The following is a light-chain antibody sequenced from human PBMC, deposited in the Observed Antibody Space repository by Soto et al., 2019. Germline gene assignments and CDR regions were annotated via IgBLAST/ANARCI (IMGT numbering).Light chain of an antibody. CDR1: SSDVGSYNH. Sequence: QSVLIQPASVSGSPGQSITISCTGTSSDVGSYNHLSWYQHHPGKAPRLMIYDVDKRPSGVSTRFSGSKSGNTASLTISGLQAEDEADYYCCSYAGSRVYVFGSGTKLTVL. V-gene: IGLV2-23*02. J-gene: IGLJ1*01. CDR2: DVD. CDR3: CSYAGSRVYV.